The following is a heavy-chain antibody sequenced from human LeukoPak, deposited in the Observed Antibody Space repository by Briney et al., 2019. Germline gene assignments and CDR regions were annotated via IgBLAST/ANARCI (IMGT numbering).Heavy chain of an antibody. Sequence: SETLSLTCTVSGGSISSGTYYWSWIRQPAGKGLEWIGRIYTSGSTNYNPSLKSRATISVDTSKNQFSLNLSSVTAADTAVYYCARGALMATSRYYFDYWGQGTLVTVSS. CDR2: IYTSGST. CDR1: GGSISSGTYY. J-gene: IGHJ4*02. CDR3: ARGALMATSRYYFDY. D-gene: IGHD5-24*01. V-gene: IGHV4-61*02.